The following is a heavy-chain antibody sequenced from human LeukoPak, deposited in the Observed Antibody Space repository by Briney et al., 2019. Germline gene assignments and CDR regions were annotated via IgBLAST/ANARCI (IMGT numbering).Heavy chain of an antibody. Sequence: PSETLSLTCTVSGGSISINYWSWIRQPPGKGLEWIGYIYYIGSANYNPSLKSRVTISLDTPKNQFSLKLSSVTAADTAVYYCARHAGRLDLVVGRLDNWGQGTLVTVSS. D-gene: IGHD2-15*01. CDR3: ARHAGRLDLVVGRLDN. J-gene: IGHJ4*02. CDR2: IYYIGSA. V-gene: IGHV4-59*08. CDR1: GGSISINY.